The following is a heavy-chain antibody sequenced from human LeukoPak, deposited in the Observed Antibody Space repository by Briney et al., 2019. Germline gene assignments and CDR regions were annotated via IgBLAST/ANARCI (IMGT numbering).Heavy chain of an antibody. CDR2: IYYIGST. D-gene: IGHD2/OR15-2a*01. V-gene: IGHV4-59*12. Sequence: PSETLSLTCTVSGGSISSYYWSWIRQPPGKGLEWIGYIYYIGSTDYNPSLKSRVTISVDTSKNQFSLKLTSVTAADTAVYYCSRGISFDYWGQGTLVTVSS. J-gene: IGHJ4*02. CDR3: SRGISFDY. CDR1: GGSISSYY.